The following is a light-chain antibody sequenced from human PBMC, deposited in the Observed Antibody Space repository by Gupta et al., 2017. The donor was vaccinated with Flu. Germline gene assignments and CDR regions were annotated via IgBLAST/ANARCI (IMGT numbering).Light chain of an antibody. CDR3: GTWDMSLNAAV. Sequence: HSILTQPPSMSAAPGPKVVISCSGSTSNVGSNYVDWYQQLPGTAPKLLIYDDNKRPSGIPERFSGSRSGTSATLGIAGLQTGDEATYYCGTWDMSLNAAVFGGGTEVTVL. CDR2: DDN. V-gene: IGLV1-51*01. CDR1: TSNVGSNY. J-gene: IGLJ7*01.